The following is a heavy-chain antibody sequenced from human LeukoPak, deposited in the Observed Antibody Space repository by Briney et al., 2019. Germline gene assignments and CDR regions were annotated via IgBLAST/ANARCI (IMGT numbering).Heavy chain of an antibody. CDR1: GYRFTNYW. V-gene: IGHV5-51*01. D-gene: IGHD6-13*01. Sequence: GESLKISCKGSGYRFTNYWIGWVRQMPGKGLEWMGIIYPGDSDTRYSPSFQGQVTISADKSISTAYLQWSSLKASDTAMYYCARLDGSSPTSYYGMDVWGQGTTVTVSS. CDR2: IYPGDSDT. J-gene: IGHJ6*02. CDR3: ARLDGSSPTSYYGMDV.